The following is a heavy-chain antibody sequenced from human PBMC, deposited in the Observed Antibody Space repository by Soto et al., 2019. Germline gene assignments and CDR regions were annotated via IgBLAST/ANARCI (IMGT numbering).Heavy chain of an antibody. CDR3: ARIPHPNYGSGSYYGPGYYYYCMDV. J-gene: IGHJ6*02. V-gene: IGHV6-1*01. CDR2: TYYRSKWYN. Sequence: PSQTLSLTCAISGDSVSSNSAAWNWIRQSPSRGLEWLGRTYYRSKWYNDYAVSVKSRITINPDTSKNQFSLQLNSVTPEDTAVYYCARIPHPNYGSGSYYGPGYYYYCMDVWGQGTTVTVSS. D-gene: IGHD3-10*01. CDR1: GDSVSSNSAA.